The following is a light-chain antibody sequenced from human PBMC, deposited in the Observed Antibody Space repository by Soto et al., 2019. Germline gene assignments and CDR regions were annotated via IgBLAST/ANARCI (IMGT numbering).Light chain of an antibody. V-gene: IGKV3-11*01. Sequence: EIVLTQSPATLSLAPGERATLACRASQSVRHYLAWYQQKPGHAPRLRIYDASNSATGIPARFSGSGSGTDFTLTISSLELEDFAVYYCQQRSNWLINFGQGTRLEIK. CDR3: QQRSNWLIN. J-gene: IGKJ5*01. CDR2: DAS. CDR1: QSVRHY.